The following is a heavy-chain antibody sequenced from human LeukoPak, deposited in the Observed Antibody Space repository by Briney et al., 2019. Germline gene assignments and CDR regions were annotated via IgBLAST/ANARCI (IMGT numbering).Heavy chain of an antibody. J-gene: IGHJ4*02. V-gene: IGHV3-21*01. CDR1: GLTLTSYT. D-gene: IGHD3-10*01. CDR3: AIIRGRNS. CDR2: ISSSSNDI. Sequence: GGSLTLSCVVSGLTLTSYTMDWVRQAPGKGLEWLSSISSSSNDIYYADSAKGRFTISRDNAKNSVLLQMNSLRAEDTALYYCAIIRGRNSWGQGTLVTVSS.